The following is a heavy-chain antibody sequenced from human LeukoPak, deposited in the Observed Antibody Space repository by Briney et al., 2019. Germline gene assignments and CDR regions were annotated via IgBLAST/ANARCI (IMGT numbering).Heavy chain of an antibody. V-gene: IGHV4-61*02. J-gene: IGHJ4*02. D-gene: IGHD4-17*01. CDR3: ARDLYGDYVDY. CDR1: GGSISSGSYY. CDR2: IYTSGST. Sequence: SETLSLTCTVSGGSISSGSYYWSWIRQPAGKGLEWIGRIYTSGSTNYNPSLKSRVTISVDTSKKQFSLKLSSVTAADTAVYYCARDLYGDYVDYWGQGTLVTVSS.